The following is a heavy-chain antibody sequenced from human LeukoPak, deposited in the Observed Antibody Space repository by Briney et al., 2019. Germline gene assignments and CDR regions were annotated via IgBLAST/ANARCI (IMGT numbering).Heavy chain of an antibody. CDR3: AKGYSYSSKYYFDY. J-gene: IGHJ4*02. D-gene: IGHD5-18*01. V-gene: IGHV3-48*03. Sequence: PGGSLRLSCVTSGFTFSSYEMNWVRQAPGKGLEWVSYISSSGSTIYYPDSVKGRFTISRDNAKNSLYLQMNSLRAEDMAFYYCAKGYSYSSKYYFDYWGQGTLVTVSS. CDR2: ISSSGSTI. CDR1: GFTFSSYE.